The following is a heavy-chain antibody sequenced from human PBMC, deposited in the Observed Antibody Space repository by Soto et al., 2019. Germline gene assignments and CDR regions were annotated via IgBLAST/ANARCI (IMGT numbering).Heavy chain of an antibody. Sequence: GGSLRLSCIASEFTFISSFMGWVRQAPGKGLEWVASINQDGSGTYYVGSVKGRFTISRDNAKNSLYLQMNSLRAEDTAVYYCARYFRGSGRYFFDHWGQGTLVTVSS. J-gene: IGHJ4*02. V-gene: IGHV3-7*03. CDR2: INQDGSGT. CDR3: ARYFRGSGRYFFDH. CDR1: EFTFISSF. D-gene: IGHD6-19*01.